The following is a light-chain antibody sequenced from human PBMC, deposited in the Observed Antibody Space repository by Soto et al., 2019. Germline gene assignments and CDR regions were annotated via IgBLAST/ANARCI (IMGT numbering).Light chain of an antibody. CDR3: QQCYSFPRT. V-gene: IGKV1-39*01. CDR1: QSISSS. Sequence: DIQMTQSPSSLSASVGDRVTIICRASQSISSSLNWYQQKPGKAPDLLIYGASNLQSGVPSRFSGSASGTDFTLTISSLQPEDFATYYCQQCYSFPRTFGQGTKVEIK. CDR2: GAS. J-gene: IGKJ1*01.